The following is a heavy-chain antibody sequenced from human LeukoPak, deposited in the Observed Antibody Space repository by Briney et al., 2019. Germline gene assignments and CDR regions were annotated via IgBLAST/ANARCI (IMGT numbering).Heavy chain of an antibody. D-gene: IGHD3-22*01. Sequence: GRSLRLSCAASGFTFDDYAMHWVRQAPGKGLEWVSGISWNSGSIGYADSVKGRFTISRANAKNSLSLQMNSLRAEDTALYYCAKSRGYDSSGYYEGPDYWGQATLVTVSS. V-gene: IGHV3-9*01. CDR3: AKSRGYDSSGYYEGPDY. J-gene: IGHJ4*02. CDR1: GFTFDDYA. CDR2: ISWNSGSI.